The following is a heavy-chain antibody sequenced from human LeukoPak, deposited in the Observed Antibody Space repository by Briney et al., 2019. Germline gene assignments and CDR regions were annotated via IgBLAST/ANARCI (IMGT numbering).Heavy chain of an antibody. Sequence: ASVKVSCKASGYTFTGYNMHRVRQAPGQGLGWMGWINPNSGGTNYAQKFQGRVSMTRDTSISTAYMELSRLRSDDTGVYYCASIYGSGNDFDYWGQGTLVTVSS. CDR2: INPNSGGT. CDR3: ASIYGSGNDFDY. V-gene: IGHV1-2*02. J-gene: IGHJ4*02. D-gene: IGHD3-10*01. CDR1: GYTFTGYN.